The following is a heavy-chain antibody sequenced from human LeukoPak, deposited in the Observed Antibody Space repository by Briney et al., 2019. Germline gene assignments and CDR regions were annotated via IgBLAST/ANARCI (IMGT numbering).Heavy chain of an antibody. CDR2: ISYDGSNK. CDR1: GFTFSSYA. D-gene: IGHD3-10*01. CDR3: LRGWIGESN. Sequence: QPGRSLRLSCAASGFTFSSYAMHWVRQAPGKGLEWVAVISYDGSNKYYADSVKGRFTISRDNAKNTLYLQMNSLRAEDTAVYYCLRGWIGESNWGQGTLVTVSS. V-gene: IGHV3-30-3*01. J-gene: IGHJ4*02.